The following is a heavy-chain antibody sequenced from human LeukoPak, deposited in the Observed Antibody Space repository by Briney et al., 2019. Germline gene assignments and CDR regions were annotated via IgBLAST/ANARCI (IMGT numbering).Heavy chain of an antibody. Sequence: PGGSLRLSCAASGFTFSDHYMSWIRQAPGKGLEWVAVISYDGSNTYYADSVKGRFTISRDNSKNTLYLQMNSLRAEDTAVYYCAKDPGYTSSWYGIFDYWGQGTLVTVSS. CDR1: GFTFSDHY. D-gene: IGHD6-13*01. CDR3: AKDPGYTSSWYGIFDY. J-gene: IGHJ4*02. V-gene: IGHV3-30*18. CDR2: ISYDGSNT.